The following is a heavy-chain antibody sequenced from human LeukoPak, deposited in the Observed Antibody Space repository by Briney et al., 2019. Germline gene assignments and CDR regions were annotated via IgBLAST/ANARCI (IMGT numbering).Heavy chain of an antibody. Sequence: SETPSLTCTVSGGSISSYYWSWIRQPPGKGLEWIGYIYYSGSTNYNPSLKSRVTISVDTSKNQFSLKLSSVTAADTAVYYCAREVGSSWYTWFDPWGQGTLVTASS. V-gene: IGHV4-59*01. CDR2: IYYSGST. CDR3: AREVGSSWYTWFDP. D-gene: IGHD6-13*01. J-gene: IGHJ5*02. CDR1: GGSISSYY.